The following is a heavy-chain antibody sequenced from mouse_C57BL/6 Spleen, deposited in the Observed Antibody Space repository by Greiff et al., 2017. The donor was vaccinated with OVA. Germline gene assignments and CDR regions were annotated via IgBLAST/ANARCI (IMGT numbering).Heavy chain of an antibody. V-gene: IGHV6-3*01. CDR1: GFTFSNYW. D-gene: IGHD1-1*01. CDR2: IRLKSDNYAT. CDR3: TIYYGSSYAMDY. Sequence: VQLKESGGGLVQPGGSMKLSCVASGFTFSNYWMNWVRQSPEKGLEWVAQIRLKSDNYATHYAESVKGRFTISRDDSKSSVYLQMNNLRAEDTGIYYCTIYYGSSYAMDYWGQGTSVTVSS. J-gene: IGHJ4*01.